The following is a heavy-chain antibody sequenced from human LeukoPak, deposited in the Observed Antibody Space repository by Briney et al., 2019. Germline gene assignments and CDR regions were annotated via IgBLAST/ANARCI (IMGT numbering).Heavy chain of an antibody. CDR3: ATVLRYFDWLPDHPNWFDP. CDR1: GGSFSGYY. D-gene: IGHD3-9*01. CDR2: IYYSGST. J-gene: IGHJ5*02. Sequence: SETLSLTCAVYGGSFSGYYWSWIRQPPGKGLEWIGSIYYSGSTYYNPSLKSRVTISVDTSKNQFSLKLSSVTAADTAVYYCATVLRYFDWLPDHPNWFDPWGQGTLVTVSS. V-gene: IGHV4-34*01.